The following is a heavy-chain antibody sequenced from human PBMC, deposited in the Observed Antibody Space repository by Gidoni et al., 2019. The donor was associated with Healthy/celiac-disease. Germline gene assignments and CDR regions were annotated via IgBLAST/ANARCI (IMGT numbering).Heavy chain of an antibody. CDR2: INPSGGST. CDR3: AREGAIRATVTTSGWFDP. CDR1: GYTFTSYY. J-gene: IGHJ5*02. Sequence: QVQLVQSGAAVKKPGASVKVSCTASGYTFTSYYMHWVRQAPGQGLEWMGIINPSGGSTSYAQKFQGRVTMTRDTSTSTVYMELSSLRSEDTAVYYCAREGAIRATVTTSGWFDPWGQGTLVTVSS. V-gene: IGHV1-46*03. D-gene: IGHD4-4*01.